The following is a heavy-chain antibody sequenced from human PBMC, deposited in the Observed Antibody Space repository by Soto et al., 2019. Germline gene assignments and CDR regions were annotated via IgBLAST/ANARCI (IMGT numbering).Heavy chain of an antibody. Sequence: SETLSLTCTVSGGSISSGGYYWSWIRQHPGKGLEWIGYIYYSGSTYYNPSLKSRVTISVDTSKNQFSLKLRSVTAADTAVYYCARLGRSEAAADKTRGHNRFDPWGQGTLVTVSS. CDR3: ARLGRSEAAADKTRGHNRFDP. D-gene: IGHD6-13*01. CDR1: GGSISSGGYY. CDR2: IYYSGST. V-gene: IGHV4-31*03. J-gene: IGHJ5*02.